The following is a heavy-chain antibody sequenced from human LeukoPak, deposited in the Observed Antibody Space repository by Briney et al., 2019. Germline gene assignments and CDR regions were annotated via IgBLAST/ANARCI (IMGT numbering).Heavy chain of an antibody. J-gene: IGHJ3*01. V-gene: IGHV3-15*07. CDR3: ARDWYYAFDF. CDR2: IRSKRDGGTT. Sequence: GGSLRLSCLASGFTFSNTWMNWVRQAPGKGLEWVARIRSKRDGGTTDYAAPVKGRFTISRDDSKNTMYLQMNGLKAEDTAVYYCARDWYYAFDFWGQGTMVTVSS. D-gene: IGHD2-21*02. CDR1: GFTFSNTW.